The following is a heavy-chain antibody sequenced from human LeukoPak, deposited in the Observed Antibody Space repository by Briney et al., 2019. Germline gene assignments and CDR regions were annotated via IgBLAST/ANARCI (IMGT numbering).Heavy chain of an antibody. CDR1: GFTFSSYA. Sequence: GRSLRLSCAASGFTFSSYAMHWVRQAPGKGLEWVAVISYDGSNKYYADSVKGRFTISRDNSKNTLYLQMNSLRAEDTAVYYCAKTSSGSWPDYWGQGTLVTVSS. CDR3: AKTSSGSWPDY. CDR2: ISYDGSNK. V-gene: IGHV3-30-3*02. J-gene: IGHJ4*02. D-gene: IGHD3-22*01.